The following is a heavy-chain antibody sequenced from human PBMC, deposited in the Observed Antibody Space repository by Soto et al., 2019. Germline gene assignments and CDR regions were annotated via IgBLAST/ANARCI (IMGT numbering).Heavy chain of an antibody. D-gene: IGHD3-9*01. CDR1: GGSISSADYY. CDR3: DTVAHFSTGYYFDY. Sequence: TLSLTCTVSGGSISSADYYWTWIRQPPGKGLEWIGYIYYTGATYYNPSLRSRVTISVDTSNNQFSLKLTSVTVADTAVYYRDTVAHFSTGYYFDYWGQGTLVTVSS. V-gene: IGHV4-30-4*01. J-gene: IGHJ4*02. CDR2: IYYTGAT.